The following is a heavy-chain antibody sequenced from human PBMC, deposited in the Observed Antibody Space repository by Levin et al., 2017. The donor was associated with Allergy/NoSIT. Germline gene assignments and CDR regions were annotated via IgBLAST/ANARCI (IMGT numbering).Heavy chain of an antibody. V-gene: IGHV4-59*01. D-gene: IGHD6-19*01. Sequence: PSETLSLTCTVSGGSISSYYWSWIRQPPGKGLEWIGYIYYSGSTNYNPSLKSRVTISVDTSKNQFSLKLSSVTAADTAVYYCARDTIAVAGIHYYYYGMDVWGQGTTVTVSS. CDR3: ARDTIAVAGIHYYYYGMDV. J-gene: IGHJ6*02. CDR2: IYYSGST. CDR1: GGSISSYY.